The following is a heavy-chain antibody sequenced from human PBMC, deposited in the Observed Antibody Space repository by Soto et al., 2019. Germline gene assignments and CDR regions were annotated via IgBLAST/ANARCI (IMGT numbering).Heavy chain of an antibody. CDR1: GFTFSSYG. Sequence: QVQLVESGGGVVQPGRSLRLSCAASGFTFSSYGMHWVRQAPGKGLERVAVIWYHGSNKYYADSVKGRFTISRDNSKNTLYLQMNSLRAEDTAVYYCARDRDPGQWLTTNYFDYWGQGTLVTVSS. J-gene: IGHJ4*02. CDR2: IWYHGSNK. D-gene: IGHD6-19*01. V-gene: IGHV3-33*01. CDR3: ARDRDPGQWLTTNYFDY.